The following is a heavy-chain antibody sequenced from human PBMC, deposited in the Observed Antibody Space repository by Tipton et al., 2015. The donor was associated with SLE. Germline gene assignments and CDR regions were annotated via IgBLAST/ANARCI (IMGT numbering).Heavy chain of an antibody. V-gene: IGHV4-59*08. J-gene: IGHJ5*02. Sequence: GLVKPSETLSLTCTVSGGSISSYYWSWIRQPPGKGLEWIGYIYYSGSTNYNPSLKTRVTISVVTSKNQFSLKRSSVTAADTAVYYCARRVTYYGSGRVWFDPWGQGTLVTVSS. CDR3: ARRVTYYGSGRVWFDP. CDR1: GGSISSYY. CDR2: IYYSGST. D-gene: IGHD3-10*01.